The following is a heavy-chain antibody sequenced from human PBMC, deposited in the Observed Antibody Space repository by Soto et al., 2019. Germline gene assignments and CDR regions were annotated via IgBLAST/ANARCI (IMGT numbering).Heavy chain of an antibody. V-gene: IGHV1-18*01. CDR1: GYTFTIYG. J-gene: IGHJ6*02. Sequence: QVQLVQSGGEVKKPGASVKVSCKASGYTFTIYGINWVRQAPGQGLEWMGWISPDNGNTNYAQKLQGRVTMTTDTSTSTAYMELRSLRSHDTAVYYCARALGYSGYAGMDVWGQGTTFTVSS. CDR2: ISPDNGNT. D-gene: IGHD5-12*01. CDR3: ARALGYSGYAGMDV.